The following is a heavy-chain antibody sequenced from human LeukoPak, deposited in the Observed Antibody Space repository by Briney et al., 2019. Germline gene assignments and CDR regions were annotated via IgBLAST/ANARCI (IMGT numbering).Heavy chain of an antibody. D-gene: IGHD2-15*01. CDR2: INPNSGGT. J-gene: IGHJ4*02. V-gene: IGHV1-2*02. Sequence: ASVKVSCKASGYTFTGYYMHWVRQAPGQGLEWMGWINPNSGGTNYAQKFQGRVTMTRDTSISTAYMELSRLRSDDTAVYYCARDLDPIGYCSGGSCYSFNYWGRGTLVTVSS. CDR3: ARDLDPIGYCSGGSCYSFNY. CDR1: GYTFTGYY.